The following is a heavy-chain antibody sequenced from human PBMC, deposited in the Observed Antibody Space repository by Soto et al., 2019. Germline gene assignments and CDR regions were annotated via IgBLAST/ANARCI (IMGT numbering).Heavy chain of an antibody. V-gene: IGHV1-8*01. CDR1: GYTFTSYD. CDR2: MNPNSGNT. J-gene: IGHJ5*02. D-gene: IGHD6-6*01. Sequence: GASVKVSCKASGYTFTSYDINWVRQATGQGLEWMGWMNPNSGNTGYAQKFQGRVTMTRNTSISTAYMELSSLRSEDTAVYYCAREGVPEYSSSSVWFDPWGQGTLVTVSS. CDR3: AREGVPEYSSSSVWFDP.